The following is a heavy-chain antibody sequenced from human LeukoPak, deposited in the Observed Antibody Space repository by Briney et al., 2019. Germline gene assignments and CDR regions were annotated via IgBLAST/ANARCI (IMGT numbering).Heavy chain of an antibody. Sequence: GASVKVSCKASGGTFSSNAIIWVRQAPGQGLEWMGGIIPIFGTANYAQTFQGRVTITADKSTSTAYMELGSLRSDDTAVYYCARDRSLYYDILTGYYTYYYYYVDVWGKGTTVTISS. CDR1: GGTFSSNA. J-gene: IGHJ6*03. D-gene: IGHD3-9*01. CDR3: ARDRSLYYDILTGYYTYYYYYVDV. CDR2: IIPIFGTA. V-gene: IGHV1-69*06.